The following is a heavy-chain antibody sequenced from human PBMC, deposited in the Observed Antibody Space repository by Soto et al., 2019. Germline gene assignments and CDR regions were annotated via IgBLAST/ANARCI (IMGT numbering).Heavy chain of an antibody. J-gene: IGHJ5*02. CDR1: GGSISSYY. D-gene: IGHD2-15*01. Sequence: TSETLSLTCTVAGGSISSYYWSWIRQPPGKGLEWIGYIYYSGSTNYNPSLKSRVTISVDTSKNQFSLKLSSVTAADTAVYYCARHVLPRRSWFDPWGQGTLVTVSS. CDR2: IYYSGST. V-gene: IGHV4-59*08. CDR3: ARHVLPRRSWFDP.